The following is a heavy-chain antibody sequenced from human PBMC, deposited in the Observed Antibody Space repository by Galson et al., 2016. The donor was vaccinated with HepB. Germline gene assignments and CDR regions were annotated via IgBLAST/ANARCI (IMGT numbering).Heavy chain of an antibody. CDR3: VRETGLWFGELVWVDP. V-gene: IGHV6-1*01. J-gene: IGHJ5*02. CDR2: TYYRSKWYN. D-gene: IGHD3-10*01. CDR1: GDSVSSNSPG. Sequence: CAISGDSVSSNSPGWGWIRQSPSRGLEWLGRTYYRSKWYNDYALSVKSRITISADTPNDQFSLHLNSVTPEDTAVYYCVRETGLWFGELVWVDPWSQGTLVIVSS.